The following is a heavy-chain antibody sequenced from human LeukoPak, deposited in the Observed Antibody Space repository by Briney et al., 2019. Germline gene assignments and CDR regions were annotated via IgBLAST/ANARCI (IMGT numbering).Heavy chain of an antibody. V-gene: IGHV1-2*06. Sequence: SVKVSCKASGCTFTGYYMHWVQQAPGQGLEWMGRINPNSGGTNYAQKFQGRVTMTRDTSISTAYMELSRLRSDDTAVYYCARLTAMATFDYWGQGTLVTVSS. D-gene: IGHD5-18*01. CDR1: GCTFTGYY. CDR2: INPNSGGT. CDR3: ARLTAMATFDY. J-gene: IGHJ4*02.